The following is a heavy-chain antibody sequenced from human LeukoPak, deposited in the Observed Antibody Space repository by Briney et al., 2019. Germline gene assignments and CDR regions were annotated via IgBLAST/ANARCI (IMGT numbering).Heavy chain of an antibody. CDR1: GFAFSSYW. CDR2: INSDGSST. Sequence: PGGSLRLSCAASGFAFSSYWSHWVRHTPGKGLLWVSRINSDGSSTSYADSVKGRFTISRDNAKNCLYLQMNSLRAEDTASYYCAKSASSWPLYYFDYWGQGTLVTVSS. CDR3: AKSASSWPLYYFDY. J-gene: IGHJ4*02. V-gene: IGHV3-74*01. D-gene: IGHD6-13*01.